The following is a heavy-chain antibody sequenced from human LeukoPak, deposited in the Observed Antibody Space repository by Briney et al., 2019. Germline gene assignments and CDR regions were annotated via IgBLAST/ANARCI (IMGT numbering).Heavy chain of an antibody. CDR3: ARDKVAAAGTGN. J-gene: IGHJ4*02. V-gene: IGHV4-34*01. CDR2: INHSGST. CDR1: GGSFSGYY. Sequence: SETLSLTCAVYGGSFSGYYWSWIRQPPGKGLEWIGEINHSGSTNYNPSLKSRVTISVDTSKNQFSLKLSSVTAADTAVYYCARDKVAAAGTGNWGQGTLVTVSS. D-gene: IGHD6-13*01.